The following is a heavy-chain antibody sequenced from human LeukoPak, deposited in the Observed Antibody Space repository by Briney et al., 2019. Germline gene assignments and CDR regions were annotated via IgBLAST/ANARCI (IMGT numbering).Heavy chain of an antibody. D-gene: IGHD3-10*01. CDR3: ARGGRMVRGVIMDDAFDI. J-gene: IGHJ3*02. Sequence: PGGSLRLSCAASGFTFSSYSMNWVRQAPGKGLEWVSYISSSSTIYYADSVKGRFTISSDNAKNSLFLQMNSRRAEDTAVYYCARGGRMVRGVIMDDAFDIWGQGTMVTVSS. CDR1: GFTFSSYS. CDR2: ISSSSTI. V-gene: IGHV3-48*01.